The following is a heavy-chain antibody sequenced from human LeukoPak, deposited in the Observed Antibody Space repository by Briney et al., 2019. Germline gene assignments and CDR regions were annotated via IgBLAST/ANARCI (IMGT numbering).Heavy chain of an antibody. CDR1: GFTFDDYA. D-gene: IGHD1-26*01. CDR2: ISWNSGSI. Sequence: GRSLRLPCAASGFTFDDYAMHWVRQAPGKGLEWVSGISWNSGSIGYADSVKGRFTISRDNAKNSLYLQMNSLRTEDTAVYYFAKDTPWWESHYYFDHWGQGTLVTVSS. J-gene: IGHJ4*02. V-gene: IGHV3-9*01. CDR3: AKDTPWWESHYYFDH.